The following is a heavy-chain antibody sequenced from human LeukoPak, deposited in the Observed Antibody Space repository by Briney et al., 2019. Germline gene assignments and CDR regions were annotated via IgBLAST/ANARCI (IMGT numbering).Heavy chain of an antibody. CDR2: IRYDGSNK. CDR1: GFTFSSYG. J-gene: IGHJ4*02. Sequence: GGSLRLSCAASGFTFSSYGMHWVRQAPGKGLEWVAFIRYDGSNKYYADSVKGRFTISRDNSKNTLYLQMNSLRAEDTAVYYCAKDSPSAARGSTLDYWGQGTLVTVSS. CDR3: AKDSPSAARGSTLDY. V-gene: IGHV3-30*02. D-gene: IGHD6-6*01.